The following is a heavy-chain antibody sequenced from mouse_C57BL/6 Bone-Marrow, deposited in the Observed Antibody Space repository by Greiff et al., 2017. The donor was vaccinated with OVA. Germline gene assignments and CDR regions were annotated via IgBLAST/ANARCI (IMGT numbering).Heavy chain of an antibody. J-gene: IGHJ4*01. D-gene: IGHD1-1*01. V-gene: IGHV2-2*01. CDR3: AREGSITTVVAPYAMDY. Sequence: VKLQESGPGLVQPSQRLSITCTVSGFSLTSYGVHWVRQSPGKGLEWLGVIWSGGSTDSNAAFISSLRISKDNSKSQVFFKMNSLQADDTAIYYCAREGSITTVVAPYAMDYWGQGTSVTVSS. CDR1: GFSLTSYG. CDR2: IWSGGST.